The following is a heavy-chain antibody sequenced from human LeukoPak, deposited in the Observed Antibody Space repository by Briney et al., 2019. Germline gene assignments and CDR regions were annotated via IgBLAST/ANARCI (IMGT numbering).Heavy chain of an antibody. CDR3: ARSSGSYFPGGMDV. D-gene: IGHD1-26*01. J-gene: IGHJ6*02. CDR1: GYTFTGYY. Sequence: ASVKVSCKASGYTFTGYYIHWVRQAPGQGLEWMGWINPNSGGTNYAQKFQGRVTMTRDTSISTAYMELSRLRSDDTAVYYCARSSGSYFPGGMDVWGQGTTVTVSS. V-gene: IGHV1-2*02. CDR2: INPNSGGT.